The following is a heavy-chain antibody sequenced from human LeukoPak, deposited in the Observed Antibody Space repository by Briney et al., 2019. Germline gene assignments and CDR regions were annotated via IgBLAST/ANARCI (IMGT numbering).Heavy chain of an antibody. D-gene: IGHD3-10*01. CDR3: ASNFYYYGSGSYYTFGDY. J-gene: IGHJ4*02. CDR1: GGTFSSYA. CDR2: IIPIFGTA. V-gene: IGHV1-69*05. Sequence: SVKVSCKASGGTFSSYAISWVRQAPGQGLEWMGGIIPIFGTANYAQKFQGRVTITTDESTSTAYMELSNLRSEDTAVYYCASNFYYYGSGSYYTFGDYWGQGTLVTVSS.